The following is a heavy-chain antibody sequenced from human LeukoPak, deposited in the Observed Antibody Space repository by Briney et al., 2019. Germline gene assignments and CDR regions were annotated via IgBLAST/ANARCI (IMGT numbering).Heavy chain of an antibody. CDR1: GYSFTSYW. V-gene: IGHV5-51*01. Sequence: GESLKISCKGSGYSFTSYWIGWVRQVPGKGLEWMGIIYPGDSDTRYSPSFQGQVTISADKSIGTAYLQWSSLKASDTAMYYCARSIAAQRFDYWGQGTLVTVPS. CDR2: IYPGDSDT. D-gene: IGHD6-6*01. J-gene: IGHJ4*02. CDR3: ARSIAAQRFDY.